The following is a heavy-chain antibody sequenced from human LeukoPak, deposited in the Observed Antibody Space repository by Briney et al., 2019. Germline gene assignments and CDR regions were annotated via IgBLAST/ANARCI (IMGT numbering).Heavy chain of an antibody. D-gene: IGHD2-2*02. CDR3: ARGYCSSTSCYTEYYYYYTDV. CDR1: GYTFTGYY. V-gene: IGHV1-2*02. J-gene: IGHJ6*03. CDR2: INPNSGGT. Sequence: ASVKVSCKASGYTFTGYYMHWVRQAPGQGLEWMGWINPNSGGTNYAQKFQGRVTMTRDTSISTAYMELSRLRSDDTAVYYCARGYCSSTSCYTEYYYYYTDVWGKGTTVTVSS.